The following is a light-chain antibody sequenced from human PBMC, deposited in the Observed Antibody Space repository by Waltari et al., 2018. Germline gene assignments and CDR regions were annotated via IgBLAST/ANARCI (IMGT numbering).Light chain of an antibody. J-gene: IGKJ1*01. CDR3: QQYKDLPRT. CDR2: DAF. CDR1: QDIRNY. Sequence: IQMTQSPSSMSASVGDRVSITCQASQDIRNYLSCYQQKPGKAPKLLIYDAFNLQTGVPSRFSGSASGTDFTFTISSLQPEDIATYYCQQYKDLPRTFGQGTKVEVK. V-gene: IGKV1-33*01.